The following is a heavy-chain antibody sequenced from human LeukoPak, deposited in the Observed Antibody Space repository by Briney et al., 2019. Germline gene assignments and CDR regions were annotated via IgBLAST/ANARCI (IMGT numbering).Heavy chain of an antibody. V-gene: IGHV4-59*02. CDR1: GGSVSSHY. D-gene: IGHD4-17*01. CDR2: TYVSGST. CDR3: ARDLNGEPH. J-gene: IGHJ4*02. Sequence: SETLSLTCTVSGGSVSSHYWYWIRQPPGKGLEWIGYTYVSGSTNYNPSLKSRVTISGDTSKNQFSLKLTSVTAADTAVYYCARDLNGEPHWGQGTLVTVSS.